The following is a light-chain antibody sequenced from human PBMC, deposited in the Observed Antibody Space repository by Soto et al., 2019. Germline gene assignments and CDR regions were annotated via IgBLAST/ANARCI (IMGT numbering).Light chain of an antibody. Sequence: QSVLTQPASVSGSPGQSITISCTGTSSDVGGYNFVSWYQQHPGKAPKLIIYEVTNRPSGVSNRFSGSKSANTASLTISGLQAEYEADYYCSSYTSSHTRVFGTGTKVTVL. J-gene: IGLJ1*01. CDR1: SSDVGGYNF. CDR3: SSYTSSHTRV. CDR2: EVT. V-gene: IGLV2-14*01.